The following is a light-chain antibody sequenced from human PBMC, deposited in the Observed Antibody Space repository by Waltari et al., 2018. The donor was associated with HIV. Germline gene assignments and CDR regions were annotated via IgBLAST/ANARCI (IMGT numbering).Light chain of an antibody. J-gene: IGKJ4*01. CDR1: QSVDNH. V-gene: IGKV3-11*01. CDR3: QQRSDWPPKIT. CDR2: DAS. Sequence: EVVLTQSPARLSLSPGERAVLSCRASQSVDNHLAWYQHQPGRAPRVLIYDASNRVTGIPARFSGTGSGTDFTLTISSLEPEDFAVYYCQQRSDWPPKITFGGGTKVEIK.